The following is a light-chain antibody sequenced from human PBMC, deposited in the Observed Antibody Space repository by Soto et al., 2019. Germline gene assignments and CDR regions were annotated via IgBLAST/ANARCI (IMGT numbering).Light chain of an antibody. CDR1: QSVGGN. CDR3: QQYSSWPFT. CDR2: AAS. Sequence: EIVMTQSPATLSVSPGERATLSCRASQSVGGNLAWYQQKPGQAPRLLIYAASTRATGIPARFSGSGSGTEFTLTISSLQSEDFAIYYCQQYSSWPFTFGPGTKVAIE. J-gene: IGKJ3*01. V-gene: IGKV3-15*01.